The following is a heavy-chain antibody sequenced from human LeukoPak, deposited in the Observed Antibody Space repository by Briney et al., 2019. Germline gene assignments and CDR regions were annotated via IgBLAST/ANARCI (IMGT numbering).Heavy chain of an antibody. V-gene: IGHV3-53*01. J-gene: IGHJ4*02. D-gene: IGHD5-12*01. Sequence: PGGSLRLSCAASGFTVSSNYMSWVRQAPGKGLEWVSVIYSGGSTKYADSVRGRFTISRDNSKSTLYLQMNSLRAEDTAVYYCARGPASIEATAQWGQGTLVTVSS. CDR1: GFTVSSNY. CDR3: ARGPASIEATAQ. CDR2: IYSGGST.